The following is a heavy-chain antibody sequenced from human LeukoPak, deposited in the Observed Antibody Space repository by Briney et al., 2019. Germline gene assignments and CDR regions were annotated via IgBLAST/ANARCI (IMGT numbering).Heavy chain of an antibody. CDR1: GFTFSSYS. Sequence: GGSLRLSCVASGFTFSSYSMNWVRQAPGKGLEWVSSISSGSDHIYYADSVRGRFTISRDNAKNSLYLQMDSPRAEDTAVFFCARNDYSTSSGYDSWGQGTLVTVSS. CDR3: ARNDYSTSSGYDS. D-gene: IGHD6-6*01. V-gene: IGHV3-21*01. J-gene: IGHJ4*02. CDR2: ISSGSDHI.